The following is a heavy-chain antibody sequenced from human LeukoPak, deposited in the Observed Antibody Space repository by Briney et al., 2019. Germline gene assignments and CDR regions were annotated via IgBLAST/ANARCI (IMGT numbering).Heavy chain of an antibody. Sequence: ASVKVSCKASGYTFTGYYMHWVRQAPGQGLEWMGWINPNSGGTNYAQKFQGRVTMTRDTSISTAYMELSRLRSDDTAVYYCARDRPSIAARPRWFDPWGQGTLVTVSS. CDR1: GYTFTGYY. V-gene: IGHV1-2*02. J-gene: IGHJ5*02. CDR2: INPNSGGT. CDR3: ARDRPSIAARPRWFDP. D-gene: IGHD6-6*01.